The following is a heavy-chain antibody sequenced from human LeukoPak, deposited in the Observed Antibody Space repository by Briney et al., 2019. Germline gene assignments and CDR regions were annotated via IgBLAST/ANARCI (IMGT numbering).Heavy chain of an antibody. Sequence: GGSLRLSCAASRFTFRCYWMSWVRQAPGKGLEWVANINQDESEKSYVDSVRGRFTISRDNAKNAVYLQMHSLRAEDTSVYYCARVASGSYYNGLLDYWGQGTLVTVSS. J-gene: IGHJ4*02. V-gene: IGHV3-7*01. CDR3: ARVASGSYYNGLLDY. D-gene: IGHD3-10*01. CDR1: RFTFRCYW. CDR2: INQDESEK.